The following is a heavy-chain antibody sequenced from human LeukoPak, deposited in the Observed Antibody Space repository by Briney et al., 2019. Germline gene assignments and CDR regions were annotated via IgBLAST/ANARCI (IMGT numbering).Heavy chain of an antibody. V-gene: IGHV5-51*01. CDR1: GYSFTSYW. CDR3: ARPIYSSSFPDAFDI. Sequence: GESLKISCKGSGYSFTSYWIGWVRQMPGKGLEWMGVIYPGDSDTRYSPSFQGQVTISADKSISTAYLQWSSLKASDTAMYYCARPIYSSSFPDAFDIWGQGTMVTVPS. D-gene: IGHD6-6*01. J-gene: IGHJ3*02. CDR2: IYPGDSDT.